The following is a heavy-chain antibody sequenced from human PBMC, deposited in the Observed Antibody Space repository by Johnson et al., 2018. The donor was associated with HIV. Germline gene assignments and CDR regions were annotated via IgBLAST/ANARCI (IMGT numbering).Heavy chain of an antibody. D-gene: IGHD1-14*01. CDR2: ISSGGNMM. V-gene: IGHV3-11*04. CDR1: GFTFSDYY. CDR3: AGDGPGRLGLDI. Sequence: QVQLVESGGGVVQPGRSLRLSCAASGFTFSDYYMNWIRQAPGKGLQWVSYISSGGNMMYYADYVKGRFTIPRENAKNSMYLQMNSPRAEETAVYYCAGDGPGRLGLDIWGQGTMVTVSS. J-gene: IGHJ3*02.